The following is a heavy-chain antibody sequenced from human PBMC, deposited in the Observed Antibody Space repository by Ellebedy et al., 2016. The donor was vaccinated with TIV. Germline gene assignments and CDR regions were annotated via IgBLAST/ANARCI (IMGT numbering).Heavy chain of an antibody. CDR1: GFSLSPSGVG. J-gene: IGHJ4*02. CDR3: AHSRIVERYLKQYYFDY. CDR2: IYWDDDK. V-gene: IGHV2-5*02. Sequence: SGPTLVKPTQTLTLTCTFSGFSLSPSGVGVGWIRQPPGKALEWLALIYWDDDKRYSPSLKSRLTITKDTSKNQVVLTMTNMDPVDTATYYCAHSRIVERYLKQYYFDYWGQGTLVTVSS. D-gene: IGHD3-9*01.